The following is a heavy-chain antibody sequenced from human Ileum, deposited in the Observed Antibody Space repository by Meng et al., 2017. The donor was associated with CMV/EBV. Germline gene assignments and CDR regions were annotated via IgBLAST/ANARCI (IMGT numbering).Heavy chain of an antibody. D-gene: IGHD6-13*01. Sequence: GESLKISCAASGFTFSNYYMSWVRQAPGAGLEWVSSISPSSSYKYYADSVKGRFTISRDNAKNSVYLEMYSLRAEDTAVYYCARLEPLAAGGFFDYWGQGTPVTVSS. CDR3: ARLEPLAAGGFFDY. CDR2: ISPSSSYK. J-gene: IGHJ4*02. V-gene: IGHV3-21*06. CDR1: GFTFSNYY.